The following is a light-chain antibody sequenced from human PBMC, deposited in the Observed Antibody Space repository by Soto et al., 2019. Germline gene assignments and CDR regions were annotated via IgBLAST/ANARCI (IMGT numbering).Light chain of an antibody. CDR1: SSDVGSYNL. CDR3: CSYAGSSTFWV. CDR2: EGS. V-gene: IGLV2-23*01. Sequence: QSALTQPASVSGSPGQSITISCTGISSDVGSYNLVSWYQQHPGKAPKVMIYEGSKRPSGVSNRFSGSNFGYTASLTISGLQAEDEADYYCCSYAGSSTFWVFGGGTKLTVL. J-gene: IGLJ3*02.